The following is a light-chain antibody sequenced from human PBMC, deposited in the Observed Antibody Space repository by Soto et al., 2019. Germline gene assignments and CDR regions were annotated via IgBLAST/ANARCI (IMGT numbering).Light chain of an antibody. CDR1: ESIRTW. V-gene: IGKV1-5*01. J-gene: IGKJ1*01. CDR2: DAS. Sequence: GDRVTITCRATESIRTWLAWYQHKPGKAPKFLIYDASSLESGVPSRFSGSGSGTEFTLTISNLQPDDFATYFCQQYHYYPRTFGQGTKVEIK. CDR3: QQYHYYPRT.